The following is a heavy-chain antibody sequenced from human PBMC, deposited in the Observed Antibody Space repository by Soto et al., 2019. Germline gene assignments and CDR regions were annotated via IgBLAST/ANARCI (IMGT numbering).Heavy chain of an antibody. CDR2: INPNSGGT. J-gene: IGHJ5*02. CDR3: ARSESRAMIGA. Sequence: ASGKVSCKASGYTFTGYYMHWVLQAPGQGLEWMGWINPNSGGTNYAQKFQGRVTMTRDTSISTAYMELSRLRSDDTAVYYCARSESRAMIGAWGQGTLVTVSS. D-gene: IGHD3-22*01. CDR1: GYTFTGYY. V-gene: IGHV1-2*02.